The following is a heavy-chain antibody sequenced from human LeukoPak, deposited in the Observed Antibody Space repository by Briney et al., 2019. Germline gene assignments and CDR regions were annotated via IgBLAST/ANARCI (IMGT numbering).Heavy chain of an antibody. Sequence: GGSLRLSCAASGFTFSSYSMNWVRQVPGKGLEWVSGISGSGGRTYYADSVKGRFTISRDNSKNTLCLQMNSLRAEDTAVYYCAKRTAVSYDNSGSSAFDIWGQGTMVTVSS. J-gene: IGHJ3*02. V-gene: IGHV3-23*01. CDR2: ISGSGGRT. CDR3: AKRTAVSYDNSGSSAFDI. D-gene: IGHD3-22*01. CDR1: GFTFSSYS.